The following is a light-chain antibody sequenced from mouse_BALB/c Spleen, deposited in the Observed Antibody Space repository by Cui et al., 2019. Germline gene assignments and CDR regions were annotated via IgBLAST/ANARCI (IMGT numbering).Light chain of an antibody. CDR1: QSLLNSSNQKNY. Sequence: DIEMPQSPSSLAMSVGQKITMSCKSSQSLLNSSNQKNYLAWYQQKPVQSPNLLVDFASTRESGVPDRFIVSGSGTDFTLTISSVQAEDLADYFCQQHYSTPYTFGGGTKLEIK. V-gene: IGKV8-24*01. J-gene: IGKJ2*01. CDR3: QQHYSTPYT. CDR2: FAS.